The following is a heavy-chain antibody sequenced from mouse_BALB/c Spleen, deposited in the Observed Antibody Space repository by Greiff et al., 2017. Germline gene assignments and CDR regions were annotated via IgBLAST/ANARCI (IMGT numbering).Heavy chain of an antibody. Sequence: EVQLQQSGPSLVKPSQTLSLTCSVTGDSITSGYWNWIRKFPGNKLEYMGYISYSGSTYYNPSLKSRISITRDTSKNQYYLQLNSVTTEDTATYYCASFYDGYYEDAMDYWGQGTSVTVSS. J-gene: IGHJ4*01. CDR1: GDSITSGY. CDR2: ISYSGST. CDR3: ASFYDGYYEDAMDY. V-gene: IGHV3-8*02. D-gene: IGHD2-3*01.